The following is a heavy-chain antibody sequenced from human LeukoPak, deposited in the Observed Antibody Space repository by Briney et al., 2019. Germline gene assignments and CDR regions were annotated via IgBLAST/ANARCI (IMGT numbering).Heavy chain of an antibody. D-gene: IGHD1-26*01. CDR2: INSDGSST. V-gene: IGHV3-74*01. CDR1: GFTFSSYW. CDR3: AREAAGGSYLSYYYYYGMDV. J-gene: IGHJ6*02. Sequence: GGSLRLSCAASGFTFSSYWMHWVRQAPGKGLVWASRINSDGSSTSYADSVKGRFTISRDNAKNTLYLQMNSLRAEDTAVYYCAREAAGGSYLSYYYYYGMDVWGQGATVTVSS.